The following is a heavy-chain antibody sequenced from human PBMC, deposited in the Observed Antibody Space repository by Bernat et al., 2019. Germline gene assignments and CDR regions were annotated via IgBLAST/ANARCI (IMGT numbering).Heavy chain of an antibody. J-gene: IGHJ5*02. CDR2: IIPIFGTA. D-gene: IGHD2-15*01. CDR1: GGTFSSYA. CDR3: ARAGIVVVVAATWSWFDP. Sequence: QVQLVQSGAEVKKPGSSVKVSCKASGGTFSSYAISWVRQAPGQVLEWMGGIIPIFGTANYAQKFQGRVTITADKSTSTAYMELSSLRSEDTAVYYCARAGIVVVVAATWSWFDPLGQGTLVTVSS. V-gene: IGHV1-69*06.